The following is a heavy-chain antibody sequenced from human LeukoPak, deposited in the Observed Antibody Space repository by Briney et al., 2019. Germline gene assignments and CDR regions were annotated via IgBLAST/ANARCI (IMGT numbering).Heavy chain of an antibody. D-gene: IGHD3-3*01. Sequence: PVGSLRLSCAASGFTFSGYEMNWVRQAPGKGLEWVSYISSSGSSIYYADSVKGRFTISRDNAKNSQYLQMNSLRAEDTAVYYCARATVGFDYWGQGTLVTVSS. CDR3: ARATVGFDY. J-gene: IGHJ4*02. CDR2: ISSSGSSI. CDR1: GFTFSGYE. V-gene: IGHV3-48*03.